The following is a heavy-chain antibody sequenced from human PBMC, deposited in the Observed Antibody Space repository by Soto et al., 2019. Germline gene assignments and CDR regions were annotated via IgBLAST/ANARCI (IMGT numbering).Heavy chain of an antibody. J-gene: IGHJ5*02. CDR2: IWSDGSNK. V-gene: IGHV3-33*01. CDR1: GFTFSSYG. CDR3: ARESGNNCFDP. Sequence: QVQLVESGGGVVQPGRSLRLSCAASGFTFSSYGMHWVRQAPGKGLEWVAVIWSDGSNKYYADSVKGRFTISRDNSKNSLYLQMNSLSAEDTAVDYCARESGNNCFDPWGQGTLVTVSS.